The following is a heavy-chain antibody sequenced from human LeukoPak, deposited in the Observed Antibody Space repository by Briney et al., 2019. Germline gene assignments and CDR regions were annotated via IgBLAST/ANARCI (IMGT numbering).Heavy chain of an antibody. V-gene: IGHV1-69*05. D-gene: IGHD3-22*01. CDR3: ASYDSSGYYYEYYFDY. CDR2: IIPIFGTA. CDR1: GGTFSSYA. J-gene: IGHJ4*02. Sequence: SVKVSCKASGGTFSSYAISWVRQAPGQGLEWMGRIIPIFGTANYAQKFQGRVTITTDESTSTAYMELSSLRSEDTPVYYCASYDSSGYYYEYYFDYWGQGTLVTVSS.